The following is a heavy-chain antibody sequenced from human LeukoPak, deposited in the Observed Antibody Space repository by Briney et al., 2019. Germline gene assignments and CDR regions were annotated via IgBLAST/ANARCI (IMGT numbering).Heavy chain of an antibody. CDR3: ASLTFGGVGFDY. Sequence: SETLSLTCTVSGGSISSYYWSWIRQPPGKGLEWIGRIYTSGSTNYNPSLKSRVTISVDTSKNQFSLKLSSVTAADTAVYYCASLTFGGVGFDYWGQGTLVTVSS. D-gene: IGHD3-16*01. J-gene: IGHJ4*02. V-gene: IGHV4-4*07. CDR1: GGSISSYY. CDR2: IYTSGST.